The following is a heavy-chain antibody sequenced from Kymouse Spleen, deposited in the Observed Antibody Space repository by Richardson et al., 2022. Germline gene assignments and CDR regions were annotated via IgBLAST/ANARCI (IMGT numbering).Heavy chain of an antibody. D-gene: IGHD3-10*01. CDR1: GFTFSSYG. Sequence: QVQLVESGGGVVQPGRSLRLSCAASGFTFSSYGMHWVRQAPGKGLEWVAVISYDGSNKYYADSVKGRFTISRDNSKNTLYLQMNSLRAEDTAVYYCAKDRITMVRGVIFDYWGQGTLVTVSS. CDR3: AKDRITMVRGVIFDY. J-gene: IGHJ4*02. V-gene: IGHV3-30*18. CDR2: ISYDGSNK.